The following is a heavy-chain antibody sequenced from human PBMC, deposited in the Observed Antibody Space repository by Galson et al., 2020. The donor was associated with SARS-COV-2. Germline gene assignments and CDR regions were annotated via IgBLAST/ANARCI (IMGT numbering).Heavy chain of an antibody. CDR2: IYYSGTT. CDR3: ARGDSSSWCHYY. V-gene: IGHV4-31*03. D-gene: IGHD6-13*01. Sequence: ETSETRSLTCTVSGGSISSGGYYWSWIRQHPGKGLEWIGYIYYSGTTYYNPSLKSRITITVDTSENQFSLKLSSVTAAGTAVYYCARGDSSSWCHYYWSQGTVVTVCS. J-gene: IGHJ4*02. CDR1: GGSISSGGYY.